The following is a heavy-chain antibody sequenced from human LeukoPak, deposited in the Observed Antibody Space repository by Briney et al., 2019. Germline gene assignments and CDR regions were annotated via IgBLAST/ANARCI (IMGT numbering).Heavy chain of an antibody. CDR3: ARVAEAAAFDS. J-gene: IGHJ4*02. CDR1: GFTFSTYS. CDR2: ISSNSRYI. Sequence: GGSLRLSCATSGFTFSTYSMNWVRQVPGKGLEWVSSISSNSRYIYYADSMRGRFTISRDNAKNSLYLQVNSLKPEDTAVYYCARVAEAAAFDSWGQGTLVTVSS. D-gene: IGHD6-13*01. V-gene: IGHV3-21*06.